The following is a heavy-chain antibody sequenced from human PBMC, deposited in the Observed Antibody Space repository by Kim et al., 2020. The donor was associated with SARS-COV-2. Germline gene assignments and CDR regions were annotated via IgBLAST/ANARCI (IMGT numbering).Heavy chain of an antibody. V-gene: IGHV1-69*13. CDR3: SREWQLVLDN. J-gene: IGHJ4*02. Sequence: SVKVSCKASGDNFNAYVLTWVRQAPGQGLEWMGDIIPVFGTVNYAPKFQGKITITADESTNTAFMELSSLKSDDTAVYYRSREWQLVLDNWGQGSLVTV. D-gene: IGHD6-6*01. CDR1: GDNFNAYV. CDR2: IIPVFGTV.